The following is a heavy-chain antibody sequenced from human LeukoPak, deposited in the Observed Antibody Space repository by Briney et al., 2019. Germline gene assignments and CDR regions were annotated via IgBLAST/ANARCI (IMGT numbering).Heavy chain of an antibody. V-gene: IGHV3-30*02. J-gene: IGHJ6*03. CDR3: AKGGPRKTVSYYYYMDV. Sequence: GGSLRLSCAASGFTFSSYGMHWVRQAPGKGLEWVAFIRYDGSNKYYADSVKGRFTISRDNSKNTLYLQMNSLRAEDTAVYYCAKGGPRKTVSYYYYMDVWGKGTTVTVSS. CDR2: IRYDGSNK. D-gene: IGHD4-17*01. CDR1: GFTFSSYG.